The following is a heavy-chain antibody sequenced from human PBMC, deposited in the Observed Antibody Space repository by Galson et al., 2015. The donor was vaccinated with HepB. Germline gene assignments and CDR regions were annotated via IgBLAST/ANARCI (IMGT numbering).Heavy chain of an antibody. CDR2: ISGSGGST. V-gene: IGHV3-23*01. Sequence: SLRLSCAASGFTFSSYAMRWVRQAPGKGLEWVSGISGSGGSTYYADSVKGRFTISRDNSKNTLFLQMNSLRAEDTAVYYCASKWRHYYYYGMNVWGQGTTVTVSS. J-gene: IGHJ6*02. D-gene: IGHD2-8*01. CDR3: ASKWRHYYYYGMNV. CDR1: GFTFSSYA.